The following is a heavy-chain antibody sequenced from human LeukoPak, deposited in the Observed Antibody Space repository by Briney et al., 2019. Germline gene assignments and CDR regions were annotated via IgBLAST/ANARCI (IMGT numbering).Heavy chain of an antibody. Sequence: GGSLRLFCAASGFTFSSYSMNWVRQAPGKGLEWVSSISSSSSYIYYADSVKGRFTISRDNAKNSLYLQMNGLRAEDTAVYYCARAITNYGYIFDYWGQGTLVTVSS. CDR1: GFTFSSYS. CDR3: ARAITNYGYIFDY. J-gene: IGHJ4*02. D-gene: IGHD5-18*01. CDR2: ISSSSSYI. V-gene: IGHV3-21*01.